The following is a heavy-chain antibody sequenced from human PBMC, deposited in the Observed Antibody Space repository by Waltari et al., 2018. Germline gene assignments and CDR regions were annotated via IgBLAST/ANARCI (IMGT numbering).Heavy chain of an antibody. CDR1: GFSLSHFG. V-gene: IGHV3-30*18. CDR3: AKDAFGNTYLDH. Sequence: QVQLVESGGGVVQPGMSLRLSCAASGFSLSHFGMHWVRQAPGKGLEWVALASFEGGTTYYADSVRGRFTISRDNSKNTLYLDINTLRVDDTAIYYCAKDAFGNTYLDHWGQGTLVTVSS. CDR2: ASFEGGTT. J-gene: IGHJ5*02. D-gene: IGHD3-10*01.